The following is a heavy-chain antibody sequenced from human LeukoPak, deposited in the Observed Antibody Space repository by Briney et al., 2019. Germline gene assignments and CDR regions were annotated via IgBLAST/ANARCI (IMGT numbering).Heavy chain of an antibody. CDR2: VNSDGSST. V-gene: IGHV3-74*01. Sequence: GGSLRLSCAASGFTFSSYWMHWVRQAPGKGLVWVSRVNSDGSSTSYADSVKGRFTISRDNAKNTLYLQMNSLRAEDTAVYYCARAGWYCSSTSCSYFDYWGQGTLVTVSS. J-gene: IGHJ4*02. CDR1: GFTFSSYW. D-gene: IGHD2-2*01. CDR3: ARAGWYCSSTSCSYFDY.